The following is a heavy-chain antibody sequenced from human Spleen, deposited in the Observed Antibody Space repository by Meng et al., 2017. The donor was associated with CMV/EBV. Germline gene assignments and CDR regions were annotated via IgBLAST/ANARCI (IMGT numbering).Heavy chain of an antibody. J-gene: IGHJ4*02. CDR1: GFTFSSYS. V-gene: IGHV3-48*04. CDR3: ASRRYPL. Sequence: GESLKISCAASGFTFSSYSMNWVRQAPGKGLEWVSYISSSSTIYYADSVKGRFTISRDNAKNSLYLQMNSLRAEDTAVYYCASRRYPLWGQGTLVTVSS. D-gene: IGHD1-1*01. CDR2: ISSSSTI.